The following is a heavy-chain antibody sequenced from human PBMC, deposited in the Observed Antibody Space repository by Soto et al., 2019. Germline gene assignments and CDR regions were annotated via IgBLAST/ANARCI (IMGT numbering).Heavy chain of an antibody. D-gene: IGHD3-22*01. CDR2: IYHSGST. V-gene: IGHV4-30-2*01. J-gene: IGHJ6*02. Sequence: QLQLQESGSGLVKPSQTLSLTCAVSGGSISSGGYSWSWIRQPPGKGLEWIGYIYHSGSTYYNTALRSRVTISVDLSKNPFSLKLSSVTAADTAVYYCAGSGYSGMDVWGQGTTVTVSS. CDR1: GGSISSGGYS. CDR3: AGSGYSGMDV.